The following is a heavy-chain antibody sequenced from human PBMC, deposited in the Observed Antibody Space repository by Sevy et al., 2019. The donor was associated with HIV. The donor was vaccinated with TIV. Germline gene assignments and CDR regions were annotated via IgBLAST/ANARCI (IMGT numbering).Heavy chain of an antibody. V-gene: IGHV6-1*01. CDR3: TRDDEAVAVSLDY. D-gene: IGHD6-19*01. CDR1: GDSVSSNTAA. CDR2: TFYSSKWYN. Sequence: KQSQTLSLTCAISGDSVSSNTAAWNWIRQSPSRGLEWLGRTFYSSKWYNDYTKSVKSRITINPDTSKNQFSLQLNFVTPEDTAVYYCTRDDEAVAVSLDYWGQGTLVTVSS. J-gene: IGHJ4*02.